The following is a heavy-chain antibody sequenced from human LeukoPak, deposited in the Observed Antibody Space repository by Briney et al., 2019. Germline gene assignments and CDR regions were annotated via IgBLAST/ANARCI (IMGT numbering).Heavy chain of an antibody. J-gene: IGHJ3*02. CDR3: ATSPPVVPAAITAFDI. CDR1: GGSINSYY. Sequence: SETLSLTCTVSGGSINSYYWSWIRQSAGKGLEWIGRIYTSGSTPDYSPSLKSRVTMSIDTSKNQFSLQLSSVTAADTAVYYCATSPPVVPAAITAFDIWGQGTMVTVSS. D-gene: IGHD2-2*01. CDR2: IYTSGSTP. V-gene: IGHV4-4*07.